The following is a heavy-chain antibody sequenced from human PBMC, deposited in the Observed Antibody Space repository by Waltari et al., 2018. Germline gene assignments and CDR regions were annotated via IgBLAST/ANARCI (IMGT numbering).Heavy chain of an antibody. D-gene: IGHD7-27*01. V-gene: IGHV4-4*01. CDR2: IYRSGST. CDR3: ARDWGLEGVDY. J-gene: IGHJ4*02. CDR1: GGSISSGNW. Sequence: QVQLPESGPGLVKPWGTLSLTCAVPGGSISSGNWWSGVPRPPGKGLEWIGAIYRSGSTNYLPSLTSRVTVSVDRSKNRFSLKLSSVTAAAPAADCCARDWGLEGVDYWGLGALVTVAP.